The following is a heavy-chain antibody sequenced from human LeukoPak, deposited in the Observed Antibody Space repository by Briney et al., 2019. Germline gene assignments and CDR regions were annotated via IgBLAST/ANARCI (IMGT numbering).Heavy chain of an antibody. Sequence: PGGSLRLSCAASGFTFSSYWMSWVRQAPGKGLEWVSAISGSGGSTYYADSVKGRFTISRDNSKNTLYLQMNSLRAEDTAVYYCAKDSAFLYYYGSGSYQPLDYWGQGTLVTVSS. J-gene: IGHJ4*02. V-gene: IGHV3-23*01. CDR2: ISGSGGST. CDR3: AKDSAFLYYYGSGSYQPLDY. CDR1: GFTFSSYW. D-gene: IGHD3-10*01.